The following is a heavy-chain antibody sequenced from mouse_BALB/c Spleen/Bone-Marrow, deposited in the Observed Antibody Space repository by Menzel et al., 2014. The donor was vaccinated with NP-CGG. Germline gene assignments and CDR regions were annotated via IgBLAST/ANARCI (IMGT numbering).Heavy chain of an antibody. D-gene: IGHD2-3*01. J-gene: IGHJ4*01. CDR3: ARRGDEYDHFYAMDY. V-gene: IGHV1S135*01. Sequence: VQLKESGPELVKPGVSVKVSCKASGYSFTDYNMYWVKQSHGKSLEWIGYIDPFNGGTAYNQRFKDKATLTIDRSSSTDLMHLNSLTTEDSAVYYCARRGDEYDHFYAMDYWGQGTSVTVSS. CDR1: GYSFTDYN. CDR2: IDPFNGGT.